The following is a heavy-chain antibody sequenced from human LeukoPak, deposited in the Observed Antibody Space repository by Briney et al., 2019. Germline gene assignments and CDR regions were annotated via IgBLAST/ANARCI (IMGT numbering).Heavy chain of an antibody. J-gene: IGHJ3*02. CDR2: INHGGST. CDR1: GGSFSGYY. Sequence: SETLSLTCAVYGGSFSGYYWSWIRQPPGKGLEWIGEINHGGSTNYNPSLKSRVTISVDTSKNQFSLKLSSVTAADTAVYYCASLRGYSRPGIWGQGTMVTVSS. CDR3: ASLRGYSRPGI. D-gene: IGHD5-12*01. V-gene: IGHV4-34*01.